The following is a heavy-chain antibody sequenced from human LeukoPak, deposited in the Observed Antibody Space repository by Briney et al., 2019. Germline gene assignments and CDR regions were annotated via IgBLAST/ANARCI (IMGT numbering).Heavy chain of an antibody. V-gene: IGHV1-46*03. D-gene: IGHD3-3*01. CDR3: VRAIPEPYDFWSANFDY. Sequence: ASVKVSCKASGYTFTSYYMHWVRQAPGQGLEWMGIINPSGGSTSYAQKFQGRVTMTRDTSTSTVYMELSSLRSEDTAVYYCVRAIPEPYDFWSANFDYWGQGTLVTVSS. CDR1: GYTFTSYY. J-gene: IGHJ4*02. CDR2: INPSGGST.